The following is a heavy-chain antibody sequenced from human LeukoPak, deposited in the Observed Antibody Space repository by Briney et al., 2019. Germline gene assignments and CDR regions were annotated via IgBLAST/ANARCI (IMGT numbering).Heavy chain of an antibody. Sequence: ASVKVSCKVSGYTFTSNYIHWVRQAPGQGLEWMGMIYPRDGSTSYAQKFQGRVTVARDTSTSTVHMELSGLRSEDTAVYYCARYQEGFDYWGQGTLVTVSS. V-gene: IGHV1-46*01. CDR1: GYTFTSNY. J-gene: IGHJ4*02. CDR2: IYPRDGST. CDR3: ARYQEGFDY.